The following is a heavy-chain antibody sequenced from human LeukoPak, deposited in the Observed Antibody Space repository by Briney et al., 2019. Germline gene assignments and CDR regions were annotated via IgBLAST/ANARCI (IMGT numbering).Heavy chain of an antibody. V-gene: IGHV1-2*02. CDR3: ARDTQRIAAAVVLNYFDY. CDR2: INPNSGGT. Sequence: ASVKVSCKASAYTFTGYYLHWVRQAPGQGLEWMGWINPNSGGTNYAQRFQGRVTMTRDTSISTAYMELSRLRSDDTAVYYCARDTQRIAAAVVLNYFDYWGQGTLVTVSA. CDR1: AYTFTGYY. J-gene: IGHJ4*02. D-gene: IGHD6-13*01.